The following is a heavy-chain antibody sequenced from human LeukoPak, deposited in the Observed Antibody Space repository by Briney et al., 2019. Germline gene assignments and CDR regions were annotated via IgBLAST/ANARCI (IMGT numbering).Heavy chain of an antibody. Sequence: GGSLRLSCAASGFIFSSHGMSWVRQAPGKGLEWVSSIDTSGSATYYADSVKGRFTISRDNSKNTMYLQMNSLRDEDTALYYCAKDSPVASYWGQGTRVTVSS. CDR3: AKDSPVASY. D-gene: IGHD5-12*01. CDR2: IDTSGSAT. CDR1: GFIFSSHG. V-gene: IGHV3-23*01. J-gene: IGHJ4*02.